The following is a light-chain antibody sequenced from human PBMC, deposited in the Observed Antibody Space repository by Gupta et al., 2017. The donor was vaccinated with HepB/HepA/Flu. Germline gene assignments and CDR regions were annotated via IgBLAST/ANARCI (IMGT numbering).Light chain of an antibody. CDR3: QSYDDTLSGLV. CDR2: GDN. Sequence: QSLLTQPLSVSGAPGQMVTISCTVSTSNIGAGHEVHWYQQFPGRAPKLLIYGDNTRPSGVPDRCSGSKSGTSASLAVTGLQAEDEADYYCQSYDDTLSGLVLGGGTKVTVL. CDR1: TSNIGAGHE. J-gene: IGLJ3*02. V-gene: IGLV1-40*01.